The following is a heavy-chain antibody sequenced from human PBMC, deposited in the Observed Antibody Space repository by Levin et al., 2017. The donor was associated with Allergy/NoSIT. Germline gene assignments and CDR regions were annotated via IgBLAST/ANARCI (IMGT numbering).Heavy chain of an antibody. Sequence: TGGSLRLSYAASGFTFSSYSMNWVRQAPGKGLEWVSSISSSSSYIYYADSVKGRFTISRDNAKNSLYLQMNSLRAEDTAVYYCARETSYYYDSSGPTLTDYWGQGTLVTVSS. D-gene: IGHD3-22*01. CDR1: GFTFSSYS. CDR3: ARETSYYYDSSGPTLTDY. V-gene: IGHV3-21*01. J-gene: IGHJ4*02. CDR2: ISSSSSYI.